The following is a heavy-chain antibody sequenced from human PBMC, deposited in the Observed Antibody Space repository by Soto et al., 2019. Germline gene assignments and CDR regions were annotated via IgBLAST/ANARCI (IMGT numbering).Heavy chain of an antibody. CDR1: GFTFSSYS. V-gene: IGHV3-48*02. CDR2: ISSRSRTK. CDR3: AREGYPFDY. Sequence: GGSLRLSCVASGFTFSSYSMNWVRQAPGKGLEWVSYISSRSRTKYNEEYVKGQITISKDNAKNSLYLQMNSLRDEDTAVYYCAREGYPFDYWGQGTLVTVSS. D-gene: IGHD5-12*01. J-gene: IGHJ4*02.